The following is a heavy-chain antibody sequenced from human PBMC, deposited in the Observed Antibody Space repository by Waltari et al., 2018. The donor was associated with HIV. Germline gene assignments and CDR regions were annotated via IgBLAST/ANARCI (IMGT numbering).Heavy chain of an antibody. CDR3: ARFGDCGGECYRYYYYGMDV. CDR1: GYSFNNYG. J-gene: IGHJ6*02. Sequence: QGQLVQSGAEVKKPGASVKVSCKASGYSFNNYGISWVRQAPGQGLEWMGWGRTYNGNTKYAQNLQGRVTMTTDTSTTTAYMDLRSLTSDDTAVYYCARFGDCGGECYRYYYYGMDVWGQGTTVTVSS. D-gene: IGHD2-21*01. V-gene: IGHV1-18*01. CDR2: GRTYNGNT.